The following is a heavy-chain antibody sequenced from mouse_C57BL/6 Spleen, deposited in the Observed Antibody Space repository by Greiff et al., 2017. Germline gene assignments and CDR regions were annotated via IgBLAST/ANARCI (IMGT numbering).Heavy chain of an antibody. CDR2: IDPNSGGT. J-gene: IGHJ2*01. D-gene: IGHD2-3*01. CDR3: ARGDWAYDGYYEDYFDY. CDR1: GYTFTSYW. Sequence: VQLQQPGAELVKPGASVKLSCKASGYTFTSYWMHWVKQRPGRGLEWIGRIDPNSGGTKYNEKFKSKATLTVDKPSSTAYLQLSRLTSEDSAVYCCARGDWAYDGYYEDYFDYWGQGTTVTVSS. V-gene: IGHV1-72*01.